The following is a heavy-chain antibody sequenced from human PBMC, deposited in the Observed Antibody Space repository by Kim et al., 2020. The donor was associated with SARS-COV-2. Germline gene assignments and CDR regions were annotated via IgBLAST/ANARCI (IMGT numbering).Heavy chain of an antibody. CDR2: MYYSGST. Sequence: SETLSLTCTVSGGSISSYYWSWIRQPPGKGLEWIGYMYYSGSTNYNPSLKSRVTIPVDTSKNQFSLKLSSVTAADTATYYCARHTAMVTYHAFDIWGQG. D-gene: IGHD5-18*01. CDR3: ARHTAMVTYHAFDI. CDR1: GGSISSYY. J-gene: IGHJ3*02. V-gene: IGHV4-59*01.